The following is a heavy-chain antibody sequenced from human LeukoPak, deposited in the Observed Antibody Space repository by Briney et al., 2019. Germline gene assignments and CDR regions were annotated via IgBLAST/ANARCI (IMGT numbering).Heavy chain of an antibody. J-gene: IGHJ4*02. Sequence: PGGSLRLSCAASGFTFSSYDMHWVRQATGKGLEWVSAIGTAGDTYYPGSVKGRFTISRENAKNSLYLQMNSLRAGDTAVYYCARRTYDSSGWNEGHFDYWGQGTLVTVSS. V-gene: IGHV3-13*01. D-gene: IGHD6-19*01. CDR3: ARRTYDSSGWNEGHFDY. CDR1: GFTFSSYD. CDR2: IGTAGDT.